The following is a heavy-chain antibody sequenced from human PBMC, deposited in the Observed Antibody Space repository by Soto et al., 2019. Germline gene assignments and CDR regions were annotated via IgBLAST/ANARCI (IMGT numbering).Heavy chain of an antibody. CDR3: ATSQGSSTSLEIYYYYYYGMDV. Sequence: QVQLVQSGAEVKKPGSSVKVSCKASGGTFSSYAISWERQAPGQGLEWMGGIIPISGTANYAQKFKGRVTITADESTSTAYMELRSLRSEDTAVYYCATSQGSSTSLEIYYYYYYGMDVWGQGTTVTVSS. CDR2: IIPISGTA. V-gene: IGHV1-69*01. J-gene: IGHJ6*02. D-gene: IGHD2-2*01. CDR1: GGTFSSYA.